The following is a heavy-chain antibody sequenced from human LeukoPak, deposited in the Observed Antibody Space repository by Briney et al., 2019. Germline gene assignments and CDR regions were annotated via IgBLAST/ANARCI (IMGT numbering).Heavy chain of an antibody. Sequence: SETLSLTCAVYGGSFSGYYWSWIRQPPGKGLEWVGAINHSGSTNYNPSLKSRVTISVDTSKNQFSLKLSSVTAADTAVYYCARSHYYGSGSLWRIPYYMDVWGKGTTVTISS. V-gene: IGHV4-34*01. D-gene: IGHD3-10*01. CDR2: INHSGST. CDR1: GGSFSGYY. CDR3: ARSHYYGSGSLWRIPYYMDV. J-gene: IGHJ6*03.